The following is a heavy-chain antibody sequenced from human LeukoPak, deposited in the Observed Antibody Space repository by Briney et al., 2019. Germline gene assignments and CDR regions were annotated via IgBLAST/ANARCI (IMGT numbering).Heavy chain of an antibody. V-gene: IGHV3-21*01. Sequence: NPGGSLRLSCAASGFTFSSYSMNWVRQAPGKGLEWVSSISSSSSYIYYADSVKGRFTISRDNAKNSLYLQMNSLRAEDTAVYYCARVYGDYGPSELGDYWGQGTLVTVSS. CDR2: ISSSSSYI. D-gene: IGHD4-17*01. CDR3: ARVYGDYGPSELGDY. J-gene: IGHJ4*02. CDR1: GFTFSSYS.